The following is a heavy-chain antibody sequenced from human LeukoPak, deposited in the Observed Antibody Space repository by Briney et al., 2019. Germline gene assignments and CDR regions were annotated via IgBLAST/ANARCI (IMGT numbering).Heavy chain of an antibody. V-gene: IGHV4-30-4*01. CDR3: AQNTGGDYSNYQNWFDP. CDR1: GGSISSGDYY. D-gene: IGHD4-11*01. J-gene: IGHJ5*02. CDR2: IYYSGST. Sequence: PSETLSLTCTVSGGSISSGDYYWGWIRQPPGKGLEWIGYIYYSGSTYYNPSLKSRVTISVDTSKNQFSLKLSSVTAADTAVYYCAQNTGGDYSNYQNWFDPWGQGTLVTVSS.